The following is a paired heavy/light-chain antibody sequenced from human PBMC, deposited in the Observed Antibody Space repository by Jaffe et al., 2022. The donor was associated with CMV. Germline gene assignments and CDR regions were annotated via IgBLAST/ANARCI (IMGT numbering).Heavy chain of an antibody. Sequence: QVQLQESGPGLVKPSQTLSLTCTVSGGSISSGGYYWSWIRQHPGKGLEWIGYIYYSGSTYYNPSLKSRVTISVDTSKNQFSLKLSSVTAADTAVYYCARDRFRDSGSSRTPYYYYYGMDVWGQGTTVTVSS. D-gene: IGHD1-26*01. V-gene: IGHV4-31*03. CDR1: GGSISSGGYY. CDR3: ARDRFRDSGSSRTPYYYYYGMDV. CDR2: IYYSGST. J-gene: IGHJ6*02.
Light chain of an antibody. V-gene: IGKV1-9*01. J-gene: IGKJ5*01. Sequence: IQLTQSPSSLSASVGDRVTITCRASQGISSYLAWYQQKPGKAPKLLIYAASTLQSGVPSRFSGSGSGTDFTLTISSLQPEDFATYYCQQLNSYPPGFGQGTRLEIK. CDR1: QGISSY. CDR2: AAS. CDR3: QQLNSYPPG.